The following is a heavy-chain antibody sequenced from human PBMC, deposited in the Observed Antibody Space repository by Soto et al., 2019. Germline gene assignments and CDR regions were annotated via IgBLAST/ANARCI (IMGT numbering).Heavy chain of an antibody. D-gene: IGHD6-19*01. CDR1: GGSISSSSYY. J-gene: IGHJ5*02. Sequence: SETLSLTCTVSGGSISSSSYYWGWVRQPPGKGLEWIGSIYYSGSTYYNPPLKSRVTISVDTSKNQFSLKLSSVTAADTAVYYCAIMRLSITVAAPGNWIDPWGQGNLVTVSS. CDR3: AIMRLSITVAAPGNWIDP. CDR2: IYYSGST. V-gene: IGHV4-39*01.